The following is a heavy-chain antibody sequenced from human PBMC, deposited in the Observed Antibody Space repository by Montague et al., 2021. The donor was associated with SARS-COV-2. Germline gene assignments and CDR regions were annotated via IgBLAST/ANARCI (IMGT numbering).Heavy chain of an antibody. Sequence: SETLSLTCAVYGASFSDYSWTWVRQAPGEGLAWIGEVHHGGSNNYNPSLMSRVSISVDTSKNQISLNLRSVTAADSAIYYCARGSTSSWKQKIRENRRISLATSYFHNFVMDVWGQGTTVVVSS. D-gene: IGHD6-13*01. CDR1: GASFSDYS. V-gene: IGHV4-34*01. CDR2: VHHGGSN. J-gene: IGHJ6*02. CDR3: ARGSTSSWKQKIRENRRISLATSYFHNFVMDV.